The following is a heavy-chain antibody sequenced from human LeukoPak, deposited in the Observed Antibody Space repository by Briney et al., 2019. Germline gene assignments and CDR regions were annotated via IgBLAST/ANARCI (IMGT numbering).Heavy chain of an antibody. D-gene: IGHD3-9*01. J-gene: IGHJ5*02. CDR2: IYYSGST. V-gene: IGHV4-39*01. CDR1: GGSISSSSYY. CDR3: ARHLFSGWFDP. Sequence: PSETLSLTCTVSGGSISSSSYYWGWIRQLPGKGLEWIGSIYYSGSTYYNPSLKSRVTISVDTSKNQFSLKLSSVTAADTAVYYCARHLFSGWFDPWGQGTLVTVSS.